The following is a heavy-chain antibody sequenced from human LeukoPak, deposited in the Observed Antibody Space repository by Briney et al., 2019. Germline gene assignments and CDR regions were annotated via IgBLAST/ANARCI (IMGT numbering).Heavy chain of an antibody. J-gene: IGHJ3*02. D-gene: IGHD3-22*01. CDR3: ARDVPTYYDSSVLDAFDI. CDR2: ISSSSYI. Sequence: GGSLRLSCAASGFTFSSYSMNWVRQAPGKGLEWVSSISSSSYIYYADSVKGRFTISRDNAKNSLYLQMNSLRAEDTAVYYCARDVPTYYDSSVLDAFDIWGQGTMVTVSS. CDR1: GFTFSSYS. V-gene: IGHV3-21*01.